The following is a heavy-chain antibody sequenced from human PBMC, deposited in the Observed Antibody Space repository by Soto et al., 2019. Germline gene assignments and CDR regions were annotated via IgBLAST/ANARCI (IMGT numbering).Heavy chain of an antibody. CDR3: ARDGMAVAGDYYFDY. Sequence: GASVKVSCKASGYTFTSYGISWVRQAPGQGLEWMGWISAYNGDTNHAQRLQGRVTMTTDTSTSTVNMELRSLRSDDAAVYYCARDGMAVAGDYYFDYWGQGTLVTVSS. CDR1: GYTFTSYG. J-gene: IGHJ4*02. V-gene: IGHV1-18*01. CDR2: ISAYNGDT. D-gene: IGHD6-19*01.